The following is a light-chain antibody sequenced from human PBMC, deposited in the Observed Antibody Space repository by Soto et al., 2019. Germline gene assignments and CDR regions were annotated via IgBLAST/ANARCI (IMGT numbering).Light chain of an antibody. CDR1: QGIGNF. Sequence: DFQMTQSPSSLSASVGDRVTITCRASQGIGNFLAWYQHKPGKVPKLLIYGASSLQSGVPSRFSGSGSGTDFTLTIRSLQPEDVATYYCQKYRSAPSLTFGGGTKVVIK. J-gene: IGKJ4*01. V-gene: IGKV1-27*01. CDR2: GAS. CDR3: QKYRSAPSLT.